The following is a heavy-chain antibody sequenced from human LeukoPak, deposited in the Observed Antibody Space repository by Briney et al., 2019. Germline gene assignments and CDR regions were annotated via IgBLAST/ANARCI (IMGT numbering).Heavy chain of an antibody. Sequence: SETLSLTCTVSGGSISSSSYYWGWIRQPPGKGLEWIGSIYYSGSTYYNPSLKSRVTISVDTSKNQFSLKLSSVTAADTAVYYCARVYRLGAFDIWGQGTMVTVSS. D-gene: IGHD2-8*01. V-gene: IGHV4-39*07. CDR2: IYYSGST. CDR1: GGSISSSSYY. CDR3: ARVYRLGAFDI. J-gene: IGHJ3*02.